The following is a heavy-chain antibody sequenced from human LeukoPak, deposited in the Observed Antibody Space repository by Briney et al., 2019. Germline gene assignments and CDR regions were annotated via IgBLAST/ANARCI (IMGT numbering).Heavy chain of an antibody. J-gene: IGHJ3*02. D-gene: IGHD6-13*01. V-gene: IGHV1-18*01. Sequence: ASVTVSCKASGYTFTTYSISWVRQAPGQGLEWMGWISAYNGNTNSAQKFQGRVTMTTDTSTSTAYMELRSLRSDDTAVYYCAREEGAPIAAANIWGLGTMVAVSS. CDR1: GYTFTTYS. CDR3: AREEGAPIAAANI. CDR2: ISAYNGNT.